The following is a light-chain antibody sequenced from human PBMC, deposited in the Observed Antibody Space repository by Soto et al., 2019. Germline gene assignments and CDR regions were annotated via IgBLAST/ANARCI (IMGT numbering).Light chain of an antibody. Sequence: EMVLTQSPGTLSLSPGERATLSCRASQSVTSSYLAWYQQKPGQAPRLLIYGASSSATGIPDRFSGSGSGTDFTLTISSLDREDCAVYYCQQYCSSPRSFGQGTKMEIK. V-gene: IGKV3-20*01. CDR3: QQYCSSPRS. CDR1: QSVTSSY. CDR2: GAS. J-gene: IGKJ1*01.